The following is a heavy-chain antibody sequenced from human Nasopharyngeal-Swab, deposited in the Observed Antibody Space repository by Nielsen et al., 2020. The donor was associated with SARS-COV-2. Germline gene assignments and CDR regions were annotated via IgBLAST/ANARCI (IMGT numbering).Heavy chain of an antibody. V-gene: IGHV3-21*01. J-gene: IGHJ6*03. D-gene: IGHD3-3*01. Sequence: GESLKISCAGSGFTFGSFGMTWVRQAPGKGLEWVSYISPSSGYIYHAESLKGRITISRDNGKNSVYLLMNSLRADDTAVYFCARQDRFYYYLDVWGKGTTVTVSS. CDR2: ISPSSGYI. CDR3: ARQDRFYYYLDV. CDR1: GFTFGSFG.